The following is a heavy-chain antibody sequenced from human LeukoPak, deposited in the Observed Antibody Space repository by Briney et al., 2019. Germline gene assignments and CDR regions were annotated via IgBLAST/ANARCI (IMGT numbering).Heavy chain of an antibody. CDR2: INHSGST. CDR3: ARDRPGRITMVRGVLDY. CDR1: GGSFSGYY. D-gene: IGHD3-10*01. Sequence: PSETLSLTCAVYGGSFSGYYWSWIRQPPGKGLEWIGEINHSGSTNYNPSLKSRVTISVDTSKNQFSLKLSSVTAADTAVYDCARDRPGRITMVRGVLDYWGQGTLVTVSS. J-gene: IGHJ4*02. V-gene: IGHV4-34*01.